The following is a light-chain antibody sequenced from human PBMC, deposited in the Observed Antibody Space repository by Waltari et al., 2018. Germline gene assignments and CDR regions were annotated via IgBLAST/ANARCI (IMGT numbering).Light chain of an antibody. V-gene: IGLV2-14*01. J-gene: IGLJ3*02. CDR2: DVS. CDR3: NSYTGSSSWV. Sequence: QSALTQPTSVSGSPGQSITISCTGTSRDVGFYNYVSWYQQYPGKVPQLLIYDVSDRPPGVASRLSGSKSGNTASLTISGLQADDEADYYCNSYTGSSSWVFGGGTKLTVL. CDR1: SRDVGFYNY.